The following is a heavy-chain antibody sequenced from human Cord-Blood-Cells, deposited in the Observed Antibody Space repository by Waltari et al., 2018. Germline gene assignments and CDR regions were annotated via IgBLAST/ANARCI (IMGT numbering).Heavy chain of an antibody. V-gene: IGHV1-8*01. CDR1: GYTFTSYD. D-gene: IGHD2-2*01. Sequence: QVQLVQSGAEVKKPGASVKVSCKASGYTFTSYDINWVRQATGQGLEWMGWMNPNSGNTGYAQKFQGRVTMTRNTSISTAYMELSSLRSGDTAVYYCARTVVTSDMYYFDYWGQGTLVTVSS. CDR2: MNPNSGNT. CDR3: ARTVVTSDMYYFDY. J-gene: IGHJ4*02.